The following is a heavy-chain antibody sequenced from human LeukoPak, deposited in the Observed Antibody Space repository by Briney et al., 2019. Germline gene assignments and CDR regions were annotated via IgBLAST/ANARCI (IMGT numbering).Heavy chain of an antibody. J-gene: IGHJ4*02. V-gene: IGHV3-7*01. CDR1: GFTFNRSW. CDR3: AIWTSGNY. Sequence: GGSLRLSCAASGFTFNRSWMNWVRQAPGKGLEWVANMDPSGSQKRYVDSVKGRFTLSKDNPGTALYSVMFSLRAEDTAIYYCAIWTSGNYWGQGTPVTVSS. D-gene: IGHD1-1*01. CDR2: MDPSGSQK.